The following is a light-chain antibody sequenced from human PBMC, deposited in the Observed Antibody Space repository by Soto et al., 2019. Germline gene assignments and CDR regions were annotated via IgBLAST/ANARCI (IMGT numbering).Light chain of an antibody. V-gene: IGKV1-5*03. Sequence: DVQMTQSPSTLSASIGDRVTITCRASQNIINWLAWYQQKRGKAPKLLIYKASSLESGVPSRFSGSGSGTEFTPTISSLQPDDFASFYCQEYNSYTWTFGQGTKVDIK. CDR1: QNIINW. CDR2: KAS. J-gene: IGKJ1*01. CDR3: QEYNSYTWT.